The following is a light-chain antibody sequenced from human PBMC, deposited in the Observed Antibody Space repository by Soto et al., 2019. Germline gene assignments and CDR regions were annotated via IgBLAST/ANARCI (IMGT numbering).Light chain of an antibody. V-gene: IGLV2-11*01. CDR2: DVS. CDR3: CSYAGSYSLL. J-gene: IGLJ2*01. Sequence: QSALTQPRSVSGSPGQSVTISCIGTNSDVGDYNYVSWYQQHPSKAPKLMIYDVSERPSGVSDRFSGSKSGNTASLTISGLQAEDEGYYYCCSYAGSYSLLFGGGTKLTVL. CDR1: NSDVGDYNY.